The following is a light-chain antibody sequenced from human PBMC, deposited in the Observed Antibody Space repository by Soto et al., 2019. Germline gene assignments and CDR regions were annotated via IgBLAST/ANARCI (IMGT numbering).Light chain of an antibody. CDR3: QQYNIWPQT. Sequence: EIVMTQSPATLSVSPGERANLSCRASKSVSSKIAWYQQKPGQAPKLLNYGASTRATGNPARFSGSGSGTEFTLTISSLQSEDFAVYYCQQYNIWPQTFGQWTRLEIK. CDR2: GAS. CDR1: KSVSSK. V-gene: IGKV3-15*01. J-gene: IGKJ5*01.